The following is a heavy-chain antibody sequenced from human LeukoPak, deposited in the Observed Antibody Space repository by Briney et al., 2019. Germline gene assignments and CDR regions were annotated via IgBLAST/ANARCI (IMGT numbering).Heavy chain of an antibody. J-gene: IGHJ4*02. CDR3: ARGGVAGLKQYYFDY. V-gene: IGHV4-59*01. CDR2: IYYSVRT. Sequence: KPSETLSLTCTVSGGSISSYYWSWLRQPPAKGLDSIGYIYYSVRTNYNPSLKRRVTISVDTSKNQFSLKLSSVTAADTAVYYCARGGVAGLKQYYFDYWGQGTLVTVSS. D-gene: IGHD6-19*01. CDR1: GGSISSYY.